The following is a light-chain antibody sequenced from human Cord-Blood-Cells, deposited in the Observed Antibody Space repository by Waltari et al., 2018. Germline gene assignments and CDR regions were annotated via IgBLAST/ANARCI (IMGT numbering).Light chain of an antibody. J-gene: IGLJ2*01. CDR1: KLGDQY. CDR2: QDS. V-gene: IGLV3-1*01. Sequence: SYELTQPPSVSVSPGQTDSITCAGDKLGDQYACWYQQKPGQSPVLVIYQDSKRPSGIPERFSGSNSGNTATLTISGTQAMDEADYYCQAWDSSTDVVFGGGTKLTVL. CDR3: QAWDSSTDVV.